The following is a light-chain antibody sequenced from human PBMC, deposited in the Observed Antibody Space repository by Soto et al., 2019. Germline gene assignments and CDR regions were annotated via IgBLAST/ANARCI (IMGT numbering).Light chain of an antibody. Sequence: EVVLTQSPGTLSLSPGERATLSCRASQTVRNNYLAWYQQKPGQAPRLLIYDASSRATGIPDRFSGWGSGTEFTLTISSLQSEDFAVYYCQQYHNWPPITFGQRTRLEIK. J-gene: IGKJ5*01. CDR3: QQYHNWPPIT. CDR2: DAS. CDR1: QTVRNNY. V-gene: IGKV3-20*01.